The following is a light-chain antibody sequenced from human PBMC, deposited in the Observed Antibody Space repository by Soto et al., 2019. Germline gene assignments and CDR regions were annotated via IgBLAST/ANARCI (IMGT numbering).Light chain of an antibody. CDR2: DAS. Sequence: IVLTQSPGTLSLSPGERATLSCRASQSIGDYLAWYQHKPAQAPRLLIYDASKRATGIPARFSGSGSGTEFTLTISRLQPDDFATYYCLNYNNWPPWTFGQGTKVDIK. J-gene: IGKJ1*01. V-gene: IGKV3-11*01. CDR3: LNYNNWPPWT. CDR1: QSIGDY.